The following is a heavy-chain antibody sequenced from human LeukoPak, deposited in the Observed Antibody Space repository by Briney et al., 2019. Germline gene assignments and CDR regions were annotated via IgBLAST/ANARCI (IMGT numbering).Heavy chain of an antibody. D-gene: IGHD3-10*01. J-gene: IGHJ4*02. CDR1: GYTFTGYY. CDR3: ARDRRITMVRGVMIDY. CDR2: IKPNSGDT. Sequence: SVKASCHASGYTFTGYYMRWVRQVAGRGIEWMGWIKPNSGDTKYGQKFQGRVTMTRDTCIRTAYIGLSRLRSADTGVYYCARDRRITMVRGVMIDYWGQGTLVTVSS. V-gene: IGHV1-2*02.